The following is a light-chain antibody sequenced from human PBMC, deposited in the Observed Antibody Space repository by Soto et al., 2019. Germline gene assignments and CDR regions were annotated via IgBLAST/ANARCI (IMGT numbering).Light chain of an antibody. V-gene: IGKV2-28*01. J-gene: IGKJ1*01. CDR2: WGS. CDR1: QSLLHSNGYNY. CDR3: MQGLQSPPT. Sequence: DIVMTQSPLSLPVTPGEPASISCRSSQSLLHSNGYNYLDWYLQKPGQSPQPLIYWGSNRASGVTDRFSGSGSGTDFTLNINRVEAEDVGVYIGMQGLQSPPTFGQGTKVEIK.